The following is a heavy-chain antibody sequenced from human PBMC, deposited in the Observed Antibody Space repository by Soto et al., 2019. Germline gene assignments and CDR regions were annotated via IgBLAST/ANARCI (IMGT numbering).Heavy chain of an antibody. D-gene: IGHD6-19*01. CDR2: IYYSGST. V-gene: IGHV4-59*08. Sequence: PSETLSLTCTVSGGSISSYYWSWIRQPPGKGLEWIGYIYYSGSTNYNPSLKSRVTISVDTSKNQFSLKLSSVTAADTAVYYCATFPSGSAAYWGQGTLVTVSS. CDR3: ATFPSGSAAY. CDR1: GGSISSYY. J-gene: IGHJ4*02.